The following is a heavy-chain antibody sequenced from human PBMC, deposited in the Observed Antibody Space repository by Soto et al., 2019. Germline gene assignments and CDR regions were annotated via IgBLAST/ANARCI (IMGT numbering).Heavy chain of an antibody. V-gene: IGHV1-69*04. D-gene: IGHD4-17*01. CDR2: IIPILGIA. J-gene: IGHJ6*03. Sequence: GASVKVSCKASGYTFTSYGISWVRQAPGQGLEWMGRIIPILGIANYAQKFQGRVTITADKSTSTAYMELSSLRSEDTAVYYCAGYYGATKTYYYYYMDVWGKGTTVTVSS. CDR3: AGYYGATKTYYYYYMDV. CDR1: GYTFTSYG.